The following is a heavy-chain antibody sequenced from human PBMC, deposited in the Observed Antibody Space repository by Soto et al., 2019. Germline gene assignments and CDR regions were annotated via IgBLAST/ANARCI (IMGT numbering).Heavy chain of an antibody. CDR3: ARRGGCSSTSCYGDAFDI. CDR1: GGSISSYY. V-gene: IGHV4-59*08. D-gene: IGHD2-2*01. CDR2: IYYSGST. Sequence: SETLSLTCTVSGGSISSYYWSWIRQPPGKGLEWIGHIYYSGSTNYNPSLKSRVTISVDTSKNQFSLKLSSVTAADTAVYYCARRGGCSSTSCYGDAFDIWGQGTMVTVSS. J-gene: IGHJ3*02.